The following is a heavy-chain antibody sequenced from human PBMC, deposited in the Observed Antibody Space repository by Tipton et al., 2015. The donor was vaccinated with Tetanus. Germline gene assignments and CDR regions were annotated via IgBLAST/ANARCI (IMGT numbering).Heavy chain of an antibody. CDR2: ISPSGRS. CDR1: GGSISSGDHQ. Sequence: TLSLTCTVSGGSISSGDHQWNWIRQPPGKGLEWLAYISPSGRSNSNYSLKSRITISQDKSKNQFSLKLNSVTAADTAVFYCARVFGNNGYYLNFDYWGQGALVTVSS. V-gene: IGHV4-61*08. CDR3: ARVFGNNGYYLNFDY. D-gene: IGHD3-3*01. J-gene: IGHJ4*02.